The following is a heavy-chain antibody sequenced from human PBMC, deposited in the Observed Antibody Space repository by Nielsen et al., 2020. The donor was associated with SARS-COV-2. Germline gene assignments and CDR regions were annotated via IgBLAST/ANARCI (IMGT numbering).Heavy chain of an antibody. CDR1: GYSFTSYW. CDR3: ARQVGYCSSTSCPIDY. V-gene: IGHV5-10-1*01. J-gene: IGHJ4*02. CDR2: IDPSDSYT. Sequence: KVSCKGSGYSFTSYWIGWVRQMPGKGLEWMGRIDPSDSYTNYSPSFQGHVTISADKSISTAYLQWSSLKASDTAMYYCARQVGYCSSTSCPIDYWGQGTLVTVSS. D-gene: IGHD2-2*01.